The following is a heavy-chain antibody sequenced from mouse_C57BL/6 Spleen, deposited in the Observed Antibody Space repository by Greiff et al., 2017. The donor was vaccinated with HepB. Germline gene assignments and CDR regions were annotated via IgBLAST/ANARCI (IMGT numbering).Heavy chain of an antibody. V-gene: IGHV1-54*01. D-gene: IGHD2-4*01. Sequence: VKLQESGAELVRPGTSVKVSCKASGYAFTNYLIEWVKQRPGQGLEWIGVINPGSGGTNYNEKFKGKATLTADKSSSTAYMQLSSLTSEDSAVYVCARYRDYDAYAMDYWGQGTSVTVSS. CDR3: ARYRDYDAYAMDY. CDR2: INPGSGGT. CDR1: GYAFTNYL. J-gene: IGHJ4*01.